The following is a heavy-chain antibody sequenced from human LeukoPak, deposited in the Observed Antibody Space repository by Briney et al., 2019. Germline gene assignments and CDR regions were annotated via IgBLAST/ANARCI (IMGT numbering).Heavy chain of an antibody. CDR2: INPNSGGT. D-gene: IGHD2-2*02. J-gene: IGHJ5*02. CDR3: ARDGKYCSSTSCYSIWFDP. Sequence: ASVKVSCKASGYTFTGYYMYWVRQAPGQGLEWMGWINPNSGGTNYAQKFQGRVTMTRDTSISTAYMELSRLRSDDTAVYYCARDGKYCSSTSCYSIWFDPWGQGTLVTVSS. CDR1: GYTFTGYY. V-gene: IGHV1-2*02.